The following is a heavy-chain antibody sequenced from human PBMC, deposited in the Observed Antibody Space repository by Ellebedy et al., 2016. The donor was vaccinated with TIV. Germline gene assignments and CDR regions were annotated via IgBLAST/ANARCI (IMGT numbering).Heavy chain of an antibody. J-gene: IGHJ4*02. D-gene: IGHD3-3*01. CDR2: IHFSGST. CDR3: ARTAVTILGVLPPFDS. Sequence: MPSETLSLTCSVSGGSIKSYYWSWIRQPPGKRLEWIGHIHFSGSTNYNASLESRVTISVDTSKNQVSLKLRSVTAADTAMYYCARTAVTILGVLPPFDSWGQGTLVTVS. CDR1: GGSIKSYY. V-gene: IGHV4-59*01.